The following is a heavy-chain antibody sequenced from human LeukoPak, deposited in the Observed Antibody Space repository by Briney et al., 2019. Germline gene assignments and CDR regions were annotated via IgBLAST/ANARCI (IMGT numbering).Heavy chain of an antibody. D-gene: IGHD6-19*01. Sequence: SETLSLTCTVSGGSISSYYWTWIRQSAGKGLEWIGRIHPSGSTNYNPSLESRVTMSVDTSKKQFSLKVTSVTATDTGVYYCARVPEFSSGWLLDWWGQGSLVTVSS. CDR3: ARVPEFSSGWLLDW. V-gene: IGHV4-4*07. J-gene: IGHJ4*02. CDR1: GGSISSYY. CDR2: IHPSGST.